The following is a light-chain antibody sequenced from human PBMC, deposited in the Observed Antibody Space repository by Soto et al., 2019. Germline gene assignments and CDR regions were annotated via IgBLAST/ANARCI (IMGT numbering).Light chain of an antibody. J-gene: IGKJ4*01. V-gene: IGKV1-9*01. Sequence: DIQLTQSPSFLSASVGDRVTITCRASQGINIFLAWFQQKPGKAPNLLISAASTLQSGVPSRFSGSGSETEFTLTITSLQPEDSATYYCQQLHSWGVTFGGGTKVDI. CDR2: AAS. CDR1: QGINIF. CDR3: QQLHSWGVT.